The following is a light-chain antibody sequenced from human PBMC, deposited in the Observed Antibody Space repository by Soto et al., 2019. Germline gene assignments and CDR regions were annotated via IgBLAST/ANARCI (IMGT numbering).Light chain of an antibody. V-gene: IGKV3-15*01. J-gene: IGKJ5*01. CDR1: QSVSSN. CDR2: GAS. Sequence: LVLAQSPVTLSLSPGERATLSCRASQSVSSNLAWYQQKPGQAPRLLIYGASTRATGIPTRFSGSGSGTEFTLTISSLQSEDFAVYYCQQYNNWPRTFGQGTRLEI. CDR3: QQYNNWPRT.